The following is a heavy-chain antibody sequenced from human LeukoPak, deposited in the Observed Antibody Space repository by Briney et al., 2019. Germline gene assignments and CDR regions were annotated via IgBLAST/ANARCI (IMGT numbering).Heavy chain of an antibody. Sequence: GGSLRLSCAASGFTFDDYTMHWVRQVPGKGLEWVSLISWDGGSTYYADSVKGRFTISRDNSKNSLYLQMNSLRTEDTALYYCAKDHSGSPGAFQHWGQGTLVTVSS. CDR3: AKDHSGSPGAFQH. J-gene: IGHJ1*01. D-gene: IGHD1-26*01. CDR2: ISWDGGST. V-gene: IGHV3-43*01. CDR1: GFTFDDYT.